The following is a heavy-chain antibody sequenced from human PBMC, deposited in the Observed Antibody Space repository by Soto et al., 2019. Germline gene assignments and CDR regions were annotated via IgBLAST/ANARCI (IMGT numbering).Heavy chain of an antibody. CDR1: GVTFSSYA. CDR3: ARSYSNYLFYYGMDV. CDR2: IIPIFGTA. Sequence: SVKVSCKASGVTFSSYAISWGQQAPGQGPEWMGVIIPIFGTANYAQQFQGRVTITADESTSTAYMELSSLRSEDTAVYYCARSYSNYLFYYGMDVWGQGTTVTVSS. J-gene: IGHJ6*02. D-gene: IGHD4-4*01. V-gene: IGHV1-69*13.